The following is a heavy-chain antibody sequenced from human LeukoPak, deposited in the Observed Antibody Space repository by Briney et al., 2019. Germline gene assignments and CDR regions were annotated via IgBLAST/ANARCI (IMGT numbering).Heavy chain of an antibody. Sequence: SETLSLTCTVSGYSISSGYYWGWIRQPPGKGLEWIGSIYHSGSTYYNPSLKSRVTISVDTSKNQFSLRLSSVTAADTAVYYCARGKSGSYDYWGQGTLVTVSS. V-gene: IGHV4-38-2*02. CDR1: GYSISSGYY. D-gene: IGHD1-26*01. J-gene: IGHJ4*02. CDR3: ARGKSGSYDY. CDR2: IYHSGST.